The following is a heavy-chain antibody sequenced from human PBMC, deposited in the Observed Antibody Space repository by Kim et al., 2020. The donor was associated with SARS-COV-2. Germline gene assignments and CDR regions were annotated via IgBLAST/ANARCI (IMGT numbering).Heavy chain of an antibody. CDR3: ARTSDYDSSGYYSGY. J-gene: IGHJ4*02. Sequence: QKFQGRVTITADESTSTAYMELSSLRSEDTAVYYCARTSDYDSSGYYSGYWGQGTLVTVSS. V-gene: IGHV1-69*01. D-gene: IGHD3-22*01.